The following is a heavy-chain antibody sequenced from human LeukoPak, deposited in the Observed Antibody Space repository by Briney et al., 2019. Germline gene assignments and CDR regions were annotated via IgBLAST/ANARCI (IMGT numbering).Heavy chain of an antibody. V-gene: IGHV4-34*01. Sequence: PSETLSLTCTVSGGSISSYYWSWIRQPPGKGLEWIGEINHSGSTNYNPSLKSRVTISVDTSKNQFSLKLSSVTAADTAVYYCARGDLNSSGWYGGVDYWGQGTLVTVSS. D-gene: IGHD6-19*01. CDR2: INHSGST. J-gene: IGHJ4*02. CDR1: GGSISSYY. CDR3: ARGDLNSSGWYGGVDY.